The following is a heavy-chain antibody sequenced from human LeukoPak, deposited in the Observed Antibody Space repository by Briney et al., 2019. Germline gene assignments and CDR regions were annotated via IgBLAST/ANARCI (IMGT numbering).Heavy chain of an antibody. CDR3: ARVNSALVVSSEGSWAGALGCDH. J-gene: IGHJ4*02. Sequence: PGGSLRLSCAASGIPFSNYTLTWVRQAPGKGLVWVSSISGSSRYIHYSDSVRGRFSISRDNAKTSVYLQMDSLTADDTTVYYCARVNSALVVSSEGSWAGALGCDHWGQGILVIVSS. CDR1: GIPFSNYT. D-gene: IGHD3-22*01. CDR2: ISGSSRYI. V-gene: IGHV3-21*06.